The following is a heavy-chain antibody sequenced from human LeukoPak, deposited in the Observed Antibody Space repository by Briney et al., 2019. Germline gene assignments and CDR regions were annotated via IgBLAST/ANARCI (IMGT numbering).Heavy chain of an antibody. CDR3: ARELYYDFWSGYRYYFDY. D-gene: IGHD3-3*01. V-gene: IGHV6-1*01. J-gene: IGHJ4*02. CDR2: TYYRSKWYN. Sequence: SQTLSLTCAISGDSVSSNSAAWNWIRRSPSRGLEWLGRTYYRSKWYNDYAISVKSRITINPDTSKNQFSLQLNSVTPEDTAVYYCARELYYDFWSGYRYYFDYWGQGTLVTVSS. CDR1: GDSVSSNSAA.